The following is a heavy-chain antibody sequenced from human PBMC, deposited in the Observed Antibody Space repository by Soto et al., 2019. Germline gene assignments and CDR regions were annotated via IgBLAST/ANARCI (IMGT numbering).Heavy chain of an antibody. Sequence: GASVKVSCKPSGYSFSNFYVHWVRQAPGQGLEWMGIIDPSSGTTSYTQKFQERVTMTRDTSMSTGYMELSRLRSEDTAVYYCARGAVVVPNGLVAGMDVWGRGTTVTVS. CDR1: GYSFSNFY. D-gene: IGHD2-15*01. V-gene: IGHV1-46*01. CDR2: IDPSSGTT. CDR3: ARGAVVVPNGLVAGMDV. J-gene: IGHJ6*02.